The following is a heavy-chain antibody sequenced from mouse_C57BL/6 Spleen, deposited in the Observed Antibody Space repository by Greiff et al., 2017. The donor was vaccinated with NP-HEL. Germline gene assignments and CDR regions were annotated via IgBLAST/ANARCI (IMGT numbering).Heavy chain of an antibody. V-gene: IGHV1-69*01. CDR1: GYTFTSYW. CDR3: ARRAYYYGSSYNYAMDY. D-gene: IGHD1-1*01. Sequence: DQLQQPGAELVMPGASVKLSCKASGYTFTSYWMHWVKQRPGQGLEWIGEIDPSDSYTNYNQKFKGKSTLTVDKSSSTAYMQLSSLTSEDSAVYYCARRAYYYGSSYNYAMDYWGQGTSVTVSS. J-gene: IGHJ4*01. CDR2: IDPSDSYT.